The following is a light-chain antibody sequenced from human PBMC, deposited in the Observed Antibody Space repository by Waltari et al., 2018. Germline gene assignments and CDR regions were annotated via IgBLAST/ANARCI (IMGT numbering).Light chain of an antibody. CDR2: AAS. CDR1: QSISTY. J-gene: IGKJ4*01. V-gene: IGKV1-39*01. Sequence: DIQMTQSPSSLSASVGDRVTITCRASQSISTYVNWYQQKRGKAPNLLIYAASNLQGAVPSRFSGSGSGTDFTLSINNLQPEDFATYYCQQSYSTPLTFGGGTKVEIQ. CDR3: QQSYSTPLT.